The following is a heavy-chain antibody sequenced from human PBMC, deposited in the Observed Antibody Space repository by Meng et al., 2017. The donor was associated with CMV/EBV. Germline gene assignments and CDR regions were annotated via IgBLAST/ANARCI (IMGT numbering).Heavy chain of an antibody. CDR2: RWYDGSNK. Sequence: GYGVHWVGQAPGKVLEWMAVRWYDGSNKSYADSVKGRFTISKDNSKNTLYLQMNSLRAEDTAVYYCARDKYYYDSSGYYFYWYFDLWGRGTLVTVSS. CDR3: ARDKYYYDSSGYYFYWYFDL. J-gene: IGHJ2*01. CDR1: GYG. V-gene: IGHV3-33*01. D-gene: IGHD3-22*01.